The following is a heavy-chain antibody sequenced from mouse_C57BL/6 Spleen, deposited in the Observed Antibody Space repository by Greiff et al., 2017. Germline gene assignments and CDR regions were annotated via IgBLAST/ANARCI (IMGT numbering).Heavy chain of an antibody. CDR2: ISDGGSYT. Sequence: EVKLVESGGGLVKPGGSLKLSCAASGFTFSSYAMSWVRQTPEQRLEWVATISDGGSYTYYPDNVKGRFTISRDNAKNNLYLQMSHLKSEDTAMYYCAREGASYYFDYWGQGTTLTVSS. V-gene: IGHV5-4*01. D-gene: IGHD6-1*01. CDR3: AREGASYYFDY. CDR1: GFTFSSYA. J-gene: IGHJ2*01.